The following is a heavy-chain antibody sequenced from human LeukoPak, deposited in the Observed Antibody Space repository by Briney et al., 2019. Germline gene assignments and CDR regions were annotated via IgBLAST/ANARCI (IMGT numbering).Heavy chain of an antibody. D-gene: IGHD1-14*01. Sequence: GGSLRLSCAVSGFTFSSSAMHWVRQAPRKRLETVSAISRDGGRVFYGDSVKGRFTISRDNSKNTLYLQMGSLRADDMAVYYCARWVGTQLDFWGQGTLVTVSS. CDR2: ISRDGGRV. J-gene: IGHJ4*02. V-gene: IGHV3-64*02. CDR1: GFTFSSSA. CDR3: ARWVGTQLDF.